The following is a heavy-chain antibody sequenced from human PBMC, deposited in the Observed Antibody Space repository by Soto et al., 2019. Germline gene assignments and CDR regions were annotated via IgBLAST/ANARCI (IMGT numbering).Heavy chain of an antibody. Sequence: QVQLVQSGAEVKKPGASVKVSCKASGYTFTSYGISWVRQAPGQGLEWMGWISAYNGNTNYAQKLQGRVTMTTDTSSSTAYMELRSLRSDDTAVYYCARALQTGVAGWFGNWFDPWGQGTLVTVSS. D-gene: IGHD6-19*01. CDR1: GYTFTSYG. V-gene: IGHV1-18*01. CDR3: ARALQTGVAGWFGNWFDP. CDR2: ISAYNGNT. J-gene: IGHJ5*02.